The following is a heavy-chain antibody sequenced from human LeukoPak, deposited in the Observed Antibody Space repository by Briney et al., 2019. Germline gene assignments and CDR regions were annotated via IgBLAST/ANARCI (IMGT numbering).Heavy chain of an antibody. J-gene: IGHJ4*02. V-gene: IGHV3-23*01. D-gene: IGHD6-13*01. CDR2: CGTSGDT. Sequence: GGSLRLSCAASGFTFSSYAMNWVRQAPGKGLEWVSACGTSGDTYYADSVRGRFTISRDDAKNTVYLQMSSLRAEDTAVYYCAQKTPGTHPFDYWGQGTLVTVSS. CDR3: AQKTPGTHPFDY. CDR1: GFTFSSYA.